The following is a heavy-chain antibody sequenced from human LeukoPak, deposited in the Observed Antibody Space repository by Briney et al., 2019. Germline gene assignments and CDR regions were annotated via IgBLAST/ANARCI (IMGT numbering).Heavy chain of an antibody. D-gene: IGHD2-21*01. CDR2: ISYSGTT. Sequence: SETLSLTCTVSGASISSSRCYWGWIRQPPGKGLEWIGSISYSGTTYYNPSLKSRATISVDTSKNQFSLKLSSVTAADTAVYYCARHDSQRRGVFDYWGQGTLVTVSS. J-gene: IGHJ4*02. CDR3: ARHDSQRRGVFDY. V-gene: IGHV4-39*01. CDR1: GASISSSRCY.